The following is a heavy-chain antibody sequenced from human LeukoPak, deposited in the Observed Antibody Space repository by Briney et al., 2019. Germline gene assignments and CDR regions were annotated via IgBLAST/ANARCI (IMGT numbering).Heavy chain of an antibody. V-gene: IGHV4-39*01. CDR3: VRHGQRELLFVDY. CDR2: IYYSGYT. Sequence: SSETLSLPCTVSGGSIRSSSYYWGCIRPPPGKGLEWIGSIYYSGYTHYNPSLKSRVTISVDTSKNQISLKLSSVTAADTAVYYCVRHGQRELLFVDYWGQGTLVTVSS. CDR1: GGSIRSSSYY. J-gene: IGHJ4*02. D-gene: IGHD1-26*01.